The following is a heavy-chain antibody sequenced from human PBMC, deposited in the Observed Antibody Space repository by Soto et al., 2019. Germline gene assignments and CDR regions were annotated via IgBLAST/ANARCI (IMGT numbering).Heavy chain of an antibody. CDR3: ARRTNYYYGIDV. V-gene: IGHV5-51*01. Sequence: KVIGRGSGCGCGRHWVGAARQMPGTGLEWMGIIYPGDSDTRYSPSFQGQVTISADKFINTAYLQWSSLKASDTALSYCARRTNYYYGIDVSGEPPTLTVPS. J-gene: IGHJ6*04. CDR1: GCGCGRHW. CDR2: IYPGDSDT.